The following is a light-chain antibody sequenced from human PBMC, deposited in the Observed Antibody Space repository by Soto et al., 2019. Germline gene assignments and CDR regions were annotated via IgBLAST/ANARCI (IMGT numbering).Light chain of an antibody. J-gene: IGKJ2*01. CDR3: QHSYSTPYT. CDR2: ASF. CDR1: QSIRNC. Sequence: DVPMTQSPSSLSASVGDRVTITCRSSQSIRNCVGCYQQKRWKAPKLLIYASFSLQSGVPSRFGGGGSGTDFPLTISSLPPEDFATYFCQHSYSTPYTFGQGTKLEIK. V-gene: IGKV1-39*01.